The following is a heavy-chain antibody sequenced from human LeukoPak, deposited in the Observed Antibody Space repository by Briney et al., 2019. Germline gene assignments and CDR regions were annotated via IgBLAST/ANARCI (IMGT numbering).Heavy chain of an antibody. D-gene: IGHD3-3*01. CDR2: IIPIFGTA. Sequence: GTFSSXAXXWVRQAPGQGXEXMXRIIPIFGTANYAQKLQGRVTITTDESKSTAYMELSSLRSEDTAVYYCARDLYDFWSGLDYWGQGTLVTVSS. J-gene: IGHJ4*02. CDR3: ARDLYDFWSGLDY. V-gene: IGHV1-69*05. CDR1: GTFSSXA.